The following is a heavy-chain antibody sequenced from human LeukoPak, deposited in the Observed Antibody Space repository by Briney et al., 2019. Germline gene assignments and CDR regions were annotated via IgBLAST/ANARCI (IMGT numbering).Heavy chain of an antibody. J-gene: IGHJ3*02. V-gene: IGHV5-51*01. Sequence: GESLKISCKGSGYSFTSYWIGWVRQMPGKGLEWMGIIYPGDSDTRYSPSFQGQVTISADKSISTAYLQWSSLKASDTAMYYCARHWVGGYCSSTSCYVGAFDIWGQGTMVTVSS. D-gene: IGHD2-2*01. CDR1: GYSFTSYW. CDR2: IYPGDSDT. CDR3: ARHWVGGYCSSTSCYVGAFDI.